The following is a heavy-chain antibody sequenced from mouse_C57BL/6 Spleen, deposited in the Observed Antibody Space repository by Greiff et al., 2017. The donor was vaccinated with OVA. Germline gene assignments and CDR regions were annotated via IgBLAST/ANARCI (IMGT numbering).Heavy chain of an antibody. D-gene: IGHD2-1*01. Sequence: VQLQQPGAELVRPGSSVKLSCKASGYTFTSYWMHWVKQRPIQGLEWIGNIDPSDSETHYNQKFKDKATLTVDKSSSTAYMQLSSLTSEDSAVYYCAREGIYYGFAYWGQGTLVTVSA. CDR3: AREGIYYGFAY. CDR2: IDPSDSET. CDR1: GYTFTSYW. J-gene: IGHJ3*01. V-gene: IGHV1-52*01.